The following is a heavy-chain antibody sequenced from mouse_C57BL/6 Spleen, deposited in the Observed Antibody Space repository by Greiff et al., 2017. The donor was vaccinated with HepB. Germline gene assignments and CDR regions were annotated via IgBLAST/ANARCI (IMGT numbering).Heavy chain of an antibody. D-gene: IGHD1-1*01. J-gene: IGHJ2*01. Sequence: EVKLVESGGGLVQPGGSMKLSCAASGFTFSDAWMDWVRQSPEKGLEWVAEIRNKANNHATYYAESVKGRFTISRDDSKSSVYLQMNSLRAEDTGIYYCTRHGGSYYFDYWGQGTTLTVSS. CDR2: IRNKANNHAT. V-gene: IGHV6-6*01. CDR3: TRHGGSYYFDY. CDR1: GFTFSDAW.